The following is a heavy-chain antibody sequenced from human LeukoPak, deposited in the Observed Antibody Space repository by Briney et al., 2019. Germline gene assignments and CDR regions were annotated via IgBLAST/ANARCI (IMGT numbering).Heavy chain of an antibody. CDR3: AELGITMIGGV. Sequence: PGGSLRLSCAASGFTFSSYSMLWVRQAPGKGLEWVSYISSSSSTIYYADSVKGRLTISRDNAKNSLYLQMNSLRAEDTAVYYCAELGITMIGGVWGKGTTVTISS. CDR1: GFTFSSYS. J-gene: IGHJ6*04. D-gene: IGHD3-10*02. V-gene: IGHV3-48*04. CDR2: ISSSSSTI.